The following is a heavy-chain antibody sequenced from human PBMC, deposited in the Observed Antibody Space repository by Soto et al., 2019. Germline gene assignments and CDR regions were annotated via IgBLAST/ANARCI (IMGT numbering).Heavy chain of an antibody. V-gene: IGHV4-61*01. D-gene: IGHD3-22*01. CDR3: ARVDYYDSSGYPLFDF. Sequence: SETLSLTCTVSGGSVSSGSYYWSWIRQPPGKGLDWIGYISYSGSTNYNPSLKSRVTISVDMSKNQFSLKLSSVTAADTAVYYCARVDYYDSSGYPLFDFWGQGALVTVSS. CDR1: GGSVSSGSYY. J-gene: IGHJ4*02. CDR2: ISYSGST.